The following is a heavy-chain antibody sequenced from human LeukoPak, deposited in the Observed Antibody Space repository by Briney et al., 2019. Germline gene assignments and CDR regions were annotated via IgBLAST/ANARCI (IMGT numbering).Heavy chain of an antibody. V-gene: IGHV3-30*02. CDR1: GFTFNSYG. J-gene: IGHJ4*02. CDR2: IRYDGSNK. Sequence: GGSLRLSCAASGFTFNSYGMHWVRQAPGKGLEWVSFIRYDGSNKYYADSVKGRFTISRDNSKNTLYLQMNSLRAEDTAVYYCAKAPQPLRFLEWLFDYWGQGTLVTVSS. D-gene: IGHD3-3*01. CDR3: AKAPQPLRFLEWLFDY.